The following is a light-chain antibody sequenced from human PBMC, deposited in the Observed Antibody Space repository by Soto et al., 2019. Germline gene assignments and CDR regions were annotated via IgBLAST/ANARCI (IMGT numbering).Light chain of an antibody. V-gene: IGKV1-5*01. CDR2: DAS. CDR1: QSINNW. J-gene: IGKJ1*01. Sequence: DIQLTPSPSTLSASIGDRVTITCRASQSINNWLAWYQQKPGKAPNLLIYDASSLEGGVPSRFSGSGSGTEFTLTISSLQRDDFATYYCQQYNTYSPPWTFGQGTKVDIK. CDR3: QQYNTYSPPWT.